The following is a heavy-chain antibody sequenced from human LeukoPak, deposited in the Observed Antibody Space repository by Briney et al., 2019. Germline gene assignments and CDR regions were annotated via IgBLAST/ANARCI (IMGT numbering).Heavy chain of an antibody. CDR2: INHSGST. V-gene: IGHV4-34*01. D-gene: IGHD4-11*01. CDR3: ASPADSNYYYYYGMDV. J-gene: IGHJ6*02. Sequence: PSETLSLTCAVYGGSFSGYYWSWIRQPPGKGLEWIGEINHSGSTNYNPSLKSRVTISVDTSKNQFSLKLSSVTAADTAVYYCASPADSNYYYYYGMDVWGQGTTVTVSS. CDR1: GGSFSGYY.